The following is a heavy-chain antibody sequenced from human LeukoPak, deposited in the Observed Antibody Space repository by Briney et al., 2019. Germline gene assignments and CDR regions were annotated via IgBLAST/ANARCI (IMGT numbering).Heavy chain of an antibody. V-gene: IGHV3-23*01. J-gene: IGHJ4*02. CDR1: GFTFSGYA. CDR3: ASHSGYDYGFDY. Sequence: GGSLRLSCAASGFTFSGYAMSWVRQAPGKGLEWVSAISGSGGSTYYADSVKGRFTISRDNSKNTLYLQMNSLRAEDTAVYYCASHSGYDYGFDYWGQETLVTVSS. D-gene: IGHD5-12*01. CDR2: ISGSGGST.